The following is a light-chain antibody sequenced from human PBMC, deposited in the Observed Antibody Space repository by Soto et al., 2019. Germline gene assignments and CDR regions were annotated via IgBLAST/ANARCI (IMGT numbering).Light chain of an antibody. CDR3: QQSYSTPRT. CDR2: KAF. CDR1: QTISSW. V-gene: IGKV1-5*03. J-gene: IGKJ1*01. Sequence: DIHMNQYPSTVYGYVGARVSITCRASQTISSWLGWYQQKPGKAPKVLIYKAFTLKSGVPSRFSGSGSGTDFTLTISSLQPEDFATYHCQQSYSTPRTFCQGTKVDVK.